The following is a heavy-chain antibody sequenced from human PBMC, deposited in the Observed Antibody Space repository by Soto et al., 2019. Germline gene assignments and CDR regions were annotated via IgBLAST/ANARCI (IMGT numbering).Heavy chain of an antibody. D-gene: IGHD6-13*01. J-gene: IGHJ4*02. Sequence: QVQLVESGGGVVQPGRSLRLSCAASGFTFSDYGPHWVRQAPGKGLEWVAVISYAGNNKDYADSVKGRFTISRDNAKNTLYLQMDSLRTEDTAVYYCAKAKDVAVAGLIFDYWGQGTLVTVSS. CDR2: ISYAGNNK. CDR1: GFTFSDYG. CDR3: AKAKDVAVAGLIFDY. V-gene: IGHV3-30*18.